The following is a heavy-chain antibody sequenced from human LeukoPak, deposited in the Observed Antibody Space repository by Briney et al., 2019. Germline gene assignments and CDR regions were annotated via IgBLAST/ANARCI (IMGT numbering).Heavy chain of an antibody. CDR3: ARVTILRRGYYYYYYMDV. Sequence: PGGSLRLSCAASGFTFDDYGMSWVRQAPGKGLEWVSGINWNGGSTGYADSVKGRFTTSRDNAKNSLYLQMNSLRAEDTALYYCARVTILRRGYYYYYYMDVWGKGTTVTVSS. J-gene: IGHJ6*03. CDR1: GFTFDDYG. V-gene: IGHV3-20*04. CDR2: INWNGGST. D-gene: IGHD3-9*01.